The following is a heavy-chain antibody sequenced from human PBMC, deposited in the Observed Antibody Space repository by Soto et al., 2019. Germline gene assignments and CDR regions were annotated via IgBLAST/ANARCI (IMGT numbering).Heavy chain of an antibody. J-gene: IGHJ6*02. CDR1: GGSFSGYY. CDR2: INHSGST. CDR3: ARGAAAAGLYYYYGMDV. V-gene: IGHV4-34*01. Sequence: SETLSLTCAVYGGSFSGYYWSWIRQPPGKGLEWIGEINHSGSTNYNPSLKSRVTISVDTSKNQFSLKLSSVTAADTAVYYCARGAAAAGLYYYYGMDVWGQGTTVTVSS. D-gene: IGHD6-13*01.